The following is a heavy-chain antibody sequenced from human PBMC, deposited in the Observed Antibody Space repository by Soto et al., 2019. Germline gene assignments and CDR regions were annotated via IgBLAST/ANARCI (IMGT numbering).Heavy chain of an antibody. CDR1: GFTFSSYW. D-gene: IGHD2-2*01. V-gene: IGHV3-74*01. CDR3: ARDRYCSSTSCYADAFDI. CDR2: INSDGSST. Sequence: EVQLVESGGGLVQPGGSLRLSCAASGFTFSSYWMHWVRQAPGKGLVWVSHINSDGSSTSYADSVKGRFTISRDNAKNTLYLKMNSLRAEDTAVYYCARDRYCSSTSCYADAFDIWGQGTMVTVSS. J-gene: IGHJ3*02.